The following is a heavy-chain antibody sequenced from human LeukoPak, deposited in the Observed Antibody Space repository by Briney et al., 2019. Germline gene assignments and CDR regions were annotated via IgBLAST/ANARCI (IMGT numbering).Heavy chain of an antibody. Sequence: GESLKISCKASGYSFTNYWIAWVRQMPGKGLEWMGIIYPADSDTRYSPSFQGQVTISADKSINTAYLQWSSLKASDTAIHYCARQYYDILTGFYIHFDYWGQGTLVTVSS. J-gene: IGHJ4*02. D-gene: IGHD3-9*01. CDR1: GYSFTNYW. V-gene: IGHV5-51*01. CDR2: IYPADSDT. CDR3: ARQYYDILTGFYIHFDY.